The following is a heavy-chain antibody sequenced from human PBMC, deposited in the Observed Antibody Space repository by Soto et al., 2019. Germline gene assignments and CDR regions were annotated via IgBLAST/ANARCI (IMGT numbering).Heavy chain of an antibody. J-gene: IGHJ4*02. Sequence: EVQLLESGGGLVQPGGSLKLSCAASGFTFSIYSMSWVRQAPGKGLGWVSSVSGSGGSTYYADAVKGRFTISRDNSWDQPSLEINRLRADDTAVYYCAGGEDIGTGPIFQVWGQGTLVTVSS. CDR1: GFTFSIYS. CDR2: VSGSGGST. D-gene: IGHD3-9*01. CDR3: AGGEDIGTGPIFQV. V-gene: IGHV3-23*01.